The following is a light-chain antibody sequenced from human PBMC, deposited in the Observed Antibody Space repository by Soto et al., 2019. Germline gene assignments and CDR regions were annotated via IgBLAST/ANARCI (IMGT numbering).Light chain of an antibody. V-gene: IGLV2-11*01. CDR1: SSVVGGYNY. CDR3: CSYAGSYTYD. CDR2: DVS. J-gene: IGLJ1*01. Sequence: QSVLTQPRSVSGSPGQSVTISCTGTSSVVGGYNYVSWYQQHPGKAPKLMIYDVSKRPSGVPDRFSGSKSGNTASLTISGLQAEDEADNYCCSYAGSYTYDFGTGTKVPV.